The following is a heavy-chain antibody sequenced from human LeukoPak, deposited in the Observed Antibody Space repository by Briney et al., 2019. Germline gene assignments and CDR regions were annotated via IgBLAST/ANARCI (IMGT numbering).Heavy chain of an antibody. CDR1: GYSISSGYY. CDR3: ARGRGLLWFGELLPTSRYYYYMFV. Sequence: PAETLSLTCTVSGYSISSGYYWGWIRQPPGRGLEWIGIIYHGGGTYYNPSLKSRVTISVDTSKNQFSLKLSSVTAADTAVYYCARGRGLLWFGELLPTSRYYYYMFVCGKRHTVTVSS. D-gene: IGHD3-10*01. CDR2: IYHGGGT. J-gene: IGHJ6*03. V-gene: IGHV4-38-2*02.